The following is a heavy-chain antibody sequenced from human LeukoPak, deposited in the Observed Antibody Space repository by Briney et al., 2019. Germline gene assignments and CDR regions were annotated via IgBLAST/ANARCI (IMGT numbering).Heavy chain of an antibody. CDR3: ARPLKYYDILTGYHNYYYGMDV. V-gene: IGHV5-51*01. Sequence: GESLKISCKGSGYSFTSYWIGWVRQMPGKGLEWMGIIYPGDSDTRYSPSFQGQVTISADKSISPAYLQWSSLKASDTAMYYCARPLKYYDILTGYHNYYYGMDVWGQGTTVTVSS. CDR2: IYPGDSDT. CDR1: GYSFTSYW. J-gene: IGHJ6*02. D-gene: IGHD3-9*01.